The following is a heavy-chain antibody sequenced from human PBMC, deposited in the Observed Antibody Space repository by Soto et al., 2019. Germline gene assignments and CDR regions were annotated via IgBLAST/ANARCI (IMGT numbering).Heavy chain of an antibody. V-gene: IGHV4-34*01. CDR2: INHSGST. J-gene: IGHJ5*02. Sequence: SETLSLTCAVYGGSFSGYYWSWIRQPPGKGLEWIGEINHSGSTNYNLSLKSRVTISVDTSKNQFSLKLSSVTAADTAVYYCARRRGYSGYDFRVDWFDPWGQGTLVTVSS. CDR1: GGSFSGYY. CDR3: ARRRGYSGYDFRVDWFDP. D-gene: IGHD5-12*01.